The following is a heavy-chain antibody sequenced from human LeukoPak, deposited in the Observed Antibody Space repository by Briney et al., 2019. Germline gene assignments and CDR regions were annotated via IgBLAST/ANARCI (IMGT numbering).Heavy chain of an antibody. V-gene: IGHV3-23*01. J-gene: IGHJ1*01. Sequence: GGSLRLSCAASGFTFSGYAMSWVRQAPGKGLEWVSTINGRGGSTYSADSVEGRFTISRDNSKNALYLHMSSLRAEDTAVYYCAKDPSAAGTAEYFQHWGQGTLVTVSS. CDR1: GFTFSGYA. CDR3: AKDPSAAGTAEYFQH. D-gene: IGHD6-13*01. CDR2: INGRGGST.